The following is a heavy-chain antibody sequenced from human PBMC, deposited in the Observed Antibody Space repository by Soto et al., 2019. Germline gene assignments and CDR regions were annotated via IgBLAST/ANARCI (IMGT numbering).Heavy chain of an antibody. Sequence: GGSLRLSCAASGFTFSSYAMSWVRQAPGKGLEWVSAISGSGGSTYYADSVKGRFTISRDNSKNTLYLQMNSLRAEDTAVYYCAKDRIWFGELLYAFDIWGQGTMVTVSS. CDR3: AKDRIWFGELLYAFDI. V-gene: IGHV3-23*01. D-gene: IGHD3-10*01. J-gene: IGHJ3*02. CDR2: ISGSGGST. CDR1: GFTFSSYA.